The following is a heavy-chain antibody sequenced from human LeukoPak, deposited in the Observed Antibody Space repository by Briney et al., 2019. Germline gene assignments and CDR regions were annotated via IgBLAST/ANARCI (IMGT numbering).Heavy chain of an antibody. J-gene: IGHJ4*02. CDR1: GFTVSSNY. V-gene: IGHV3-66*01. CDR2: IYSGGST. D-gene: IGHD6-13*01. CDR3: ARVGYTGTWYSSPPFDY. Sequence: GGSLRLSCAVSGFTVSSNYMSWVRQPPGKGLEWVSIIYSGGSTYYADSVKGRFTISRDNSKNTLYLQMNSLRAEDTAVYYCARVGYTGTWYSSPPFDYWGQGTLVTVSS.